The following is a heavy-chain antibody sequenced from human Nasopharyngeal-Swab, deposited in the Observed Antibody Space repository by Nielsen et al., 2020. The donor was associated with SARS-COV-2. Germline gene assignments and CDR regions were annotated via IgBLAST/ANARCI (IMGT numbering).Heavy chain of an antibody. Sequence: VRQMPGKGLGGIGEINHSGSTNYNPSLKSRVTISVDTSKNQFSMKLRSVTAADTAVYYCARGAHSSSSGVGNWFDPWGQGTLVTVSS. CDR2: INHSGST. CDR3: ARGAHSSSSGVGNWFDP. D-gene: IGHD6-6*01. V-gene: IGHV4-34*01. J-gene: IGHJ5*02.